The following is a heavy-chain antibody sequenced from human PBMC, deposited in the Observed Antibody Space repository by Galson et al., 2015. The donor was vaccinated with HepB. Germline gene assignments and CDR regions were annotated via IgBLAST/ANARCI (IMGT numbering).Heavy chain of an antibody. CDR1: GLTFRDSG. CDR2: ISYNGDNK. Sequence: SLRLSCAASGLTFRDSGMHWVRQAPGKGLEWVALISYNGDNKYYADSVKGRFTISRDNSKNTLYLQMDSLRTEDTAVYYCAKDQGGSGWYYWHFDFWGRGTLVTVSS. D-gene: IGHD6-19*01. V-gene: IGHV3-30*18. CDR3: AKDQGGSGWYYWHFDF. J-gene: IGHJ2*01.